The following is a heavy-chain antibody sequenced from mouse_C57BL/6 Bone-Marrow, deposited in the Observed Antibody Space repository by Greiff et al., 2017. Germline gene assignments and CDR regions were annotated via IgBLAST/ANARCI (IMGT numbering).Heavy chain of an antibody. J-gene: IGHJ4*01. CDR3: ARQNYSNPNAMDY. CDR1: GFTFSDYY. Sequence: DVMLVESGGGLVQPGGSLKLSCAASGFTFSDYYMYWVRQTPEKRLEWVAYISNGGGSTYYPDTVKGRFTISRDNAKNTLYLQMSRLKSEDTAMYYCARQNYSNPNAMDYWGQGTSVTVSS. D-gene: IGHD2-5*01. CDR2: ISNGGGST. V-gene: IGHV5-12*01.